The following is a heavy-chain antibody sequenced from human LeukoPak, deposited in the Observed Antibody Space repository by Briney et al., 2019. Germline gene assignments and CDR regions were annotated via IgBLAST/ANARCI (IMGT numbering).Heavy chain of an antibody. CDR2: IYYSGST. CDR3: ARAQPDAFDI. V-gene: IGHV4-61*01. D-gene: IGHD2-2*01. J-gene: IGHJ3*02. Sequence: SETLSLTCTVSGGSVSSGSYYWSWIRQPPGKGLEWIGYIYYSGSTNYNPSLKSRVTISVDTSKNQFSLKLSSVTAADTAVYYCARAQPDAFDIWGQGTMVTVSS. CDR1: GGSVSSGSYY.